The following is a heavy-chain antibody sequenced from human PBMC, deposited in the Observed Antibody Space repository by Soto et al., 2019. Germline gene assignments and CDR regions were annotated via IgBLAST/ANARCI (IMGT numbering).Heavy chain of an antibody. J-gene: IGHJ4*02. CDR2: INHSGST. CDR3: ARGTPSGGRPDFDY. V-gene: IGHV4-34*01. D-gene: IGHD2-15*01. CDR1: GGSFSGYY. Sequence: QVQLQQWGAGLLKPSETLSLTCAVYGGSFSGYYWSWIRQPPWKGLEWIGEINHSGSTNYNPSLKSRVTISVDTSKNQFSLKLSSVTAADTAVYYCARGTPSGGRPDFDYWGQGTLVTVSS.